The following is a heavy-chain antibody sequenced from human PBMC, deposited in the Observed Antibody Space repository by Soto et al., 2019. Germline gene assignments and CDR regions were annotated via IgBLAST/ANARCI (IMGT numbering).Heavy chain of an antibody. V-gene: IGHV4-31*03. CDR1: GGSISSGGYY. CDR3: ARDRGGYGNFDY. J-gene: IGHJ4*02. CDR2: IHYNGGT. D-gene: IGHD5-12*01. Sequence: QVQLQESGPGLVKFSQTLSLTCTVSGGSISSGGYYWNWIRQHPGKGLEWIGYIHYNGGTYGNPSLRSRATISVDTSKNQFSLKLTSLTAADTAVYYCARDRGGYGNFDYWGQGTLVTVSS.